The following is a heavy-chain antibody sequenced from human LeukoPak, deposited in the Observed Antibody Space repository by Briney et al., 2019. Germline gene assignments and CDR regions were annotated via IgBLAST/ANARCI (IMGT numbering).Heavy chain of an antibody. CDR1: GFTFSSYE. CDR2: ISSSGSTI. V-gene: IGHV3-48*03. CDR3: ARDAQINYGDSYYYYGMDV. J-gene: IGHJ6*02. Sequence: HSGGSLRLSCAASGFTFSSYEMNWVRQAPGKGLEWVSYISSSGSTIYYADSVKGRFTISRDNARNSLYLQMNSLRAEDTAVYYCARDAQINYGDSYYYYGMDVWGQGTTVTVSS. D-gene: IGHD4-17*01.